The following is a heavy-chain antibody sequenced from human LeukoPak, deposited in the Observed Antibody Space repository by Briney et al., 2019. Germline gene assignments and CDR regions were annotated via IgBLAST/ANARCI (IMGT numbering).Heavy chain of an antibody. CDR3: ASGGSYFDY. J-gene: IGHJ4*02. CDR1: GFTFSNYG. D-gene: IGHD1-26*01. CDR2: IRYDGSNK. V-gene: IGHV3-30*02. Sequence: GGSLRLSCTASGFTFSNYGMHWVRQAPGKGLEWVTFIRYDGSNKDYADSVKGRFTISRDNSNNTLYLQVNSLRAEDTAVYYCASGGSYFDYWGQGTLVTVSS.